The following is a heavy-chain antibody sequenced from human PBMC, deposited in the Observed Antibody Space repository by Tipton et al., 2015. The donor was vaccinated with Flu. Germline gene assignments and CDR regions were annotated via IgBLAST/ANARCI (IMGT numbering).Heavy chain of an antibody. CDR3: ARGTVATISYYYYGMDV. CDR1: GYTFTSYD. V-gene: IGHV1-8*01. J-gene: IGHJ6*02. CDR2: MNPNSGNT. Sequence: QLVQSGAEVKKPGASVKVSCKASGYTFTSYDINWVRQATGQGLEWMGWMNPNSGNTGYAQKFQGRVTMTRNTSISTAYMELSSLRSEDTAVYYCARGTVATISYYYYGMDVWGQGTTVTVSS. D-gene: IGHD5-12*01.